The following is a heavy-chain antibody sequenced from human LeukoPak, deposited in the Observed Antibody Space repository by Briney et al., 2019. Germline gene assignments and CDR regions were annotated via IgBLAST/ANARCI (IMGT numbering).Heavy chain of an antibody. Sequence: AASVKVSCKASGYTFTSYGISWVRQAPGQGLEWMGWISAYNGNTDYAQNLQGRVTMTTDTSTSTAYMELRSLRSDDTAVYYCARDLGVVVPAAIDYWGQGTLVTVSS. J-gene: IGHJ4*02. CDR1: GYTFTSYG. D-gene: IGHD2-2*01. CDR3: ARDLGVVVPAAIDY. V-gene: IGHV1-18*01. CDR2: ISAYNGNT.